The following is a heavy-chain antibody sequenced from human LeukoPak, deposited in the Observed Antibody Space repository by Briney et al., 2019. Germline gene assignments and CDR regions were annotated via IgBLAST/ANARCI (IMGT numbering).Heavy chain of an antibody. CDR2: ITGSGGGT. V-gene: IGHV3-23*01. CDR1: GFTFSNYA. J-gene: IGHJ4*02. D-gene: IGHD2-15*01. CDR3: AKLKGDMAGSFDC. Sequence: HTGGSLRLSCAASGFTFSNYAMSWVRQAPGKGLEWVSSITGSGGGTSYADSVKGRFSISRDNSRNTVYLQMNSLRAEDTAVYYCAKLKGDMAGSFDCWGQGTPVTVSS.